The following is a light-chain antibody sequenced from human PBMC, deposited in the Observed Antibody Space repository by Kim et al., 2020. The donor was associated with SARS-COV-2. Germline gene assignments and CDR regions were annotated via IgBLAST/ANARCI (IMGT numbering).Light chain of an antibody. CDR1: QSISSNY. V-gene: IGKV3-20*01. CDR3: QQCTNSPT. J-gene: IGKJ1*01. Sequence: LSPGERATLSCRASQSISSNYLAGYQQKPGQAPRLLIYDASRRATGIPDRFSGRVSGTDFTLTISRLEPEDFAVYYCQQCTNSPTFGQGTKVEIK. CDR2: DAS.